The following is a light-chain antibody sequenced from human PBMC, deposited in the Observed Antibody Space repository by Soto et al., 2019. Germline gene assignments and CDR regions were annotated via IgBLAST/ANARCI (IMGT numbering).Light chain of an antibody. CDR2: FNN. CDR1: GSNIGSNT. V-gene: IGLV1-44*01. J-gene: IGLJ3*02. CDR3: AAWDDSLNGWV. Sequence: QPVLTQPPSASGTPGQRVTISCSGSGSNIGSNTVNWFQQLPGTAPKLLMYFNNRRPSGVPDRFSGSKSGTSASLAISGLQSDDEADYYCAAWDDSLNGWVFGGGTKLTVL.